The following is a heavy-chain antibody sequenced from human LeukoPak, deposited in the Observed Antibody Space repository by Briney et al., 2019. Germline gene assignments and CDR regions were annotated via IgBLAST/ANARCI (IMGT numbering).Heavy chain of an antibody. V-gene: IGHV3-23*01. CDR2: IRSNGRDT. Sequence: AGGSLRLSCVASGFTFSSYSMTWVRQAPGKGLEWVSNIRSNGRDTYYADSVKGRFTISRDNSKNTVYQEMNKLRAEDTAVYYCAKGGYDSWFDPWGQGILVIVSS. J-gene: IGHJ5*02. D-gene: IGHD2-15*01. CDR3: AKGGYDSWFDP. CDR1: GFTFSSYS.